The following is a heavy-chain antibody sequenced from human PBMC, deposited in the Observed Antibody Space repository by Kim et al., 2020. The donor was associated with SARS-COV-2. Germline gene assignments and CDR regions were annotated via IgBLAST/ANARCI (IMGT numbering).Heavy chain of an antibody. V-gene: IGHV3-30*02. Sequence: YYADSVKGRFTSSRDNSKNTLYLQMNSLRAEDTAVYYCAKEMGADDAFDIWGQGTMVTVSS. D-gene: IGHD1-26*01. J-gene: IGHJ3*02. CDR3: AKEMGADDAFDI.